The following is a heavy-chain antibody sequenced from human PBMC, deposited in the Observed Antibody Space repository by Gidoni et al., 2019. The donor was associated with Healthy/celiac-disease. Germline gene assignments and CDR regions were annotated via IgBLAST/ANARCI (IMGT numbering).Heavy chain of an antibody. V-gene: IGHV4-31*03. J-gene: IGHJ5*02. D-gene: IGHD3-16*01. CDR3: ARTITFGGRGWFDP. CDR2: IYYSGST. Sequence: QVQLQESGPGLVKPSQTLSLTCTVSGGSISSGGYYWSWVRQHPGKGLEWIGYIYYSGSTYYNPSLKSRVTISVDTSKNQFSLKLSSVTAADTAVYYCARTITFGGRGWFDPWGQGTLVTVSS. CDR1: GGSISSGGYY.